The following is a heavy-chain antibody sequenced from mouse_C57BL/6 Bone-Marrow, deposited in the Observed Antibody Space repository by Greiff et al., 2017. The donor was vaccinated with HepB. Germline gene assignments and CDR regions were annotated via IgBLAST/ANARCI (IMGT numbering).Heavy chain of an antibody. J-gene: IGHJ3*01. CDR1: GYSITSGYY. CDR2: ISYDGSN. CDR3: ARGQLSLRLPGFAY. D-gene: IGHD3-2*02. V-gene: IGHV3-6*01. Sequence: DVKLVESGPGLVKPSQSLSLTCSVTGYSITSGYYWNWIRQFPGNKLEWMGYISYDGSNNYNPSLKNRISITRDTSKKQFFLKLNSVTTEDTPTYLCARGQLSLRLPGFAYWGRGTLVTVSA.